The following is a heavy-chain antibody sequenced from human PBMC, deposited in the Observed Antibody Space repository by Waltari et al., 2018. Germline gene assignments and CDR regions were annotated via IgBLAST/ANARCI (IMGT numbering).Heavy chain of an antibody. V-gene: IGHV4-30-4*08. CDR2: IYYSGST. J-gene: IGHJ4*02. Sequence: QVQLQESGPGLVKPSQTLSLTCTVSGGSISSGDYYWSWIRQPPGKGLEWIGYIYYSGSTDYNPSLKSRVTISVDTSKNQFSLKLSSVTAADTAVYYCASSPYCSGGSCYSVPVFDYWGQGTLVTVSS. D-gene: IGHD2-15*01. CDR1: GGSISSGDYY. CDR3: ASSPYCSGGSCYSVPVFDY.